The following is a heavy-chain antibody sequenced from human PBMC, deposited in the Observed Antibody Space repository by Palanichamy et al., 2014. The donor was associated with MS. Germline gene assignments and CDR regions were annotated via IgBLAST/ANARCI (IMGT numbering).Heavy chain of an antibody. CDR1: GFTFSSYA. CDR3: AKDMYSSGWCYDY. CDR2: ISGSGGST. V-gene: IGHV3-23*01. Sequence: EVQLLESGGGLVQPGGSLRLSCAASGFTFSSYAMSWVRQAPGKGLEWVSAISGSGGSTYYADSVKGRFTISRDNSKNTLYLQMNSLRAEDTAVYYCAKDMYSSGWCYDYRGQETLVTVSS. J-gene: IGHJ4*02. D-gene: IGHD6-19*01.